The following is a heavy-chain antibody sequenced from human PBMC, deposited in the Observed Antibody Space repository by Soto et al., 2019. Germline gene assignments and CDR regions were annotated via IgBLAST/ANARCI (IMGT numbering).Heavy chain of an antibody. CDR1: GFTFSSYW. V-gene: IGHV3-74*01. CDR2: INSDGSST. CDR3: ARERGPSYYYYYGMDV. Sequence: LRLSCSASGFTFSSYWMHWVRQAPWKGLVWVSRINSDGSSTSYADSVKGRFTISRDNAKNTLYLQMNSLRAEDTAFYYCARERGPSYYYYYGMDVWGQGTTVTVSS. J-gene: IGHJ6*02. D-gene: IGHD2-15*01.